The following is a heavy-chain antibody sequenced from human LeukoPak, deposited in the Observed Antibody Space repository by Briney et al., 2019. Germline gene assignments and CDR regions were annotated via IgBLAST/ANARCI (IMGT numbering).Heavy chain of an antibody. V-gene: IGHV4-4*08. CDR2: IYTSGST. CDR1: GGSFSGYY. D-gene: IGHD6-13*01. J-gene: IGHJ3*02. Sequence: SSETLSLTCAVYGGSFSGYYWSWIRQPPGKGLEWIGRIYTSGSTNYNPSLKSRVTISVDTSKNQFSLKLSSVTAADTAVYYCARDLFWIAAANTNNNAFDIWGQGTMVTVSS. CDR3: ARDLFWIAAANTNNNAFDI.